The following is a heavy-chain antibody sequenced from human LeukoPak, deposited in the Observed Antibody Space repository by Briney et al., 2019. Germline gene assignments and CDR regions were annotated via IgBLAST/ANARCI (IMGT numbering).Heavy chain of an antibody. V-gene: IGHV3-30*02. Sequence: GGSLRLSCAASGFTLSSYAMHWVRQAPGKGLEWVAFIRYDGSNKYYADSVKGRFTISRDNSKNTLYLQMNSLRAEDTAVYYCAKDQGYYYDSSPSYWGQGTLVTVSS. D-gene: IGHD3-22*01. CDR1: GFTLSSYA. CDR3: AKDQGYYYDSSPSY. CDR2: IRYDGSNK. J-gene: IGHJ4*02.